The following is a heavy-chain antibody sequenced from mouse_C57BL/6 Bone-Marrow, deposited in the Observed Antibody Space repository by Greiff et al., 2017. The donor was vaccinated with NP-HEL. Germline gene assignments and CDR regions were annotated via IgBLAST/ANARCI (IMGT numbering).Heavy chain of an antibody. J-gene: IGHJ2*01. CDR2: IDPSDSYT. CDR3: ARCPITTVVARLDY. V-gene: IGHV1-59*01. D-gene: IGHD1-1*01. CDR1: GYTFTSYW. Sequence: VQLQQPGAELVRPGTSVKLSCKASGYTFTSYWMHWVKQRPGQGLEWIGVIDPSDSYTNYNQKFKGKATLTVDTSSSTAYMQLSSLTSEDSAVYDVARCPITTVVARLDYWGQGTTLTVSS.